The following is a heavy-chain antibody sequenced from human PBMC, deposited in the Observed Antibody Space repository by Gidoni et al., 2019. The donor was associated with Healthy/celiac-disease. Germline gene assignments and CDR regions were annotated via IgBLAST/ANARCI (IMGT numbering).Heavy chain of an antibody. J-gene: IGHJ4*02. Sequence: QLQLQEPGPGLAMPSETLSPTCTVSGGSISSSSYYWDWIRQPPGKGLEWIGSIYYSGSTYYKPSLKSRVTISVDTSKNQFYLKLSSVTAADTAVYYCVENSSSWYIDYWGQGTLVTVSS. CDR1: GGSISSSSYY. V-gene: IGHV4-39*01. CDR2: IYYSGST. CDR3: VENSSSWYIDY. D-gene: IGHD6-13*01.